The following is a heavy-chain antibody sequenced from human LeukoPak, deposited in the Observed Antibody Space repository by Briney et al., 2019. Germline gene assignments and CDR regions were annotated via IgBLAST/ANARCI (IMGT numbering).Heavy chain of an antibody. V-gene: IGHV1-46*01. CDR3: ARVSGGPYDY. Sequence: ASVKVSCKASGYTFTRYYIHWVRQAPGQGLECMGIINPSDGSASYQESFQGRVTVTRDTSTSTVYMELSSLRSEDMAMYYCARVSGGPYDYWGQGTLVTVSS. CDR2: INPSDGSA. D-gene: IGHD3-10*02. J-gene: IGHJ4*02. CDR1: GYTFTRYY.